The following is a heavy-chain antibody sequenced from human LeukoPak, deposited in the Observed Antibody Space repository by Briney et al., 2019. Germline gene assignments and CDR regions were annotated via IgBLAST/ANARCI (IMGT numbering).Heavy chain of an antibody. Sequence: PGGSLRLSCAASGFTFSNYWMHWVRQAPGKGLVWVSRIKSDGSSTTYADSVKGRFTISRDNAKNMVYLQMNSLRAEDTAVYYCERDPFYGDADFDKGAQGPLVTVS. CDR3: ERDPFYGDADFDK. J-gene: IGHJ4*02. CDR1: GFTFSNYW. CDR2: IKSDGSST. V-gene: IGHV3-74*01. D-gene: IGHD4-17*01.